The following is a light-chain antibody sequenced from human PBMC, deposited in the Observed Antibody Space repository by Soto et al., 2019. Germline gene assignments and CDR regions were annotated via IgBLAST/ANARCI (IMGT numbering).Light chain of an antibody. CDR2: GNS. CDR3: QSYDSSLSASYV. CDR1: TSNIGATYD. Sequence: QSVLAQPPSVSFAPGQRVTMSCTRSTSNIGATYDVHWYQQLPGTAPKLLIYGNSNRPSGVPDRFSGSKSGTSASLAITGLQAEDEADYYCQSYDSSLSASYVFGNGTKVTVL. J-gene: IGLJ1*01. V-gene: IGLV1-40*01.